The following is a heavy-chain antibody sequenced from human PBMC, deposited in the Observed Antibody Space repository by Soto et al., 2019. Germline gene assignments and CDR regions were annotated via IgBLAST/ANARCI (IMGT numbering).Heavy chain of an antibody. D-gene: IGHD3-22*01. CDR1: GASIRSEY. Sequence: SETLSLTCSVSGASIRSEYWSWIRQPPGKGLEWIGYIYYGGSINYNPSLKSRVIISVDTAKNQFSLRLSSVSAADTAVYYCTGAYYDVSGYSLDPWGQGTSVTVSS. V-gene: IGHV4-59*01. CDR3: TGAYYDVSGYSLDP. J-gene: IGHJ5*02. CDR2: IYYGGSI.